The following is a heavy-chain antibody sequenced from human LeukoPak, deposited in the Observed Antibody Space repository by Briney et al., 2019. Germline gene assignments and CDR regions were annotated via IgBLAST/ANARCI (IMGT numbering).Heavy chain of an antibody. V-gene: IGHV3-21*01. CDR2: ISSSSSYI. D-gene: IGHD6-6*01. Sequence: GGSLRLSRAASGFTFSSYSMNWVRQAPGKGLEWVSSISSSSSYIYYADSVKGRLTISRDNAKNSLYLQMNSLRAEDTAVYYCARVAARPSYYYYMDVWGKGTTVTVSS. J-gene: IGHJ6*03. CDR1: GFTFSSYS. CDR3: ARVAARPSYYYYMDV.